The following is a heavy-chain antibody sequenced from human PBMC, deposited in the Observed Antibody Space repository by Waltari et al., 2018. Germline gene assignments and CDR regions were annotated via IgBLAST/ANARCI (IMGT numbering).Heavy chain of an antibody. CDR3: AKDRGAAAIFDY. Sequence: QVQLVESGGGVVQPGRSLRLSCAASGFPFRSLGMHWGRQAPGKGLEWVAVIWYDGSNKYYADSVKGRFTISRDNSKNTLYLQMNSLRAEDTAMYYCAKDRGAAAIFDYWGQGTLVTVSS. V-gene: IGHV3-30*18. CDR2: IWYDGSNK. J-gene: IGHJ4*02. D-gene: IGHD2-2*02. CDR1: GFPFRSLG.